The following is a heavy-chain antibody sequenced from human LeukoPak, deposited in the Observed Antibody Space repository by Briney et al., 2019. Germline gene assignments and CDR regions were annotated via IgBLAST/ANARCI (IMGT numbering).Heavy chain of an antibody. V-gene: IGHV3-23*01. CDR1: GLTFSNYA. J-gene: IGHJ2*01. Sequence: GGSLRLSCAASGLTFSNYAMSWVRQAPGKGLEWVSAISGSGGSTYYADSVKGRFTISRDNSKNTLYLQMNSLRAEDTAVYYCAKDPSIQPQMSWYFDLWGRGTLVTVSS. D-gene: IGHD5-18*01. CDR2: ISGSGGST. CDR3: AKDPSIQPQMSWYFDL.